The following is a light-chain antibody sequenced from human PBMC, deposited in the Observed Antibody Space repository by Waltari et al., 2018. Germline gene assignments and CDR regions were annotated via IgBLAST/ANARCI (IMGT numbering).Light chain of an antibody. V-gene: IGKV3-20*01. J-gene: IGKJ1*01. CDR2: GAS. Sequence: ENVLKQNPGTISMSTGERATLSCSASQTVSSSYLAWYQQKPGQAPRLLIYGASSRATGIPDRFSGSGSGTDFTLTISRLEPEDFAVYYCQQYGSSPRTFGQGTKVEIK. CDR3: QQYGSSPRT. CDR1: QTVSSSY.